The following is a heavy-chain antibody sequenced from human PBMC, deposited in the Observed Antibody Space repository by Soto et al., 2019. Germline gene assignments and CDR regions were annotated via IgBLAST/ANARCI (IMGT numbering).Heavy chain of an antibody. V-gene: IGHV3-15*01. D-gene: IGHD3-9*01. J-gene: IGHJ4*02. Sequence: EVQLVESGGGLVKPGGSLRLSCAASGFTFSNAWMSWVRQAPGKGLEWVGRIKSKTDGGTTDYAAPVKGRFTISRDDSKNTLYLQMNSLKTEDTAVYYCTTDPSPLTYYDILTGYSLLDYWGQGTLVTVSS. CDR2: IKSKTDGGTT. CDR3: TTDPSPLTYYDILTGYSLLDY. CDR1: GFTFSNAW.